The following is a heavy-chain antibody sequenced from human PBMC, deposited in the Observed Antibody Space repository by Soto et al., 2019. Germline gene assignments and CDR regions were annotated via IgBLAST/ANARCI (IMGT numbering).Heavy chain of an antibody. CDR3: ARHSNRNYGLYYFEY. CDR2: IYYSGST. D-gene: IGHD4-4*01. V-gene: IGHV4-59*08. J-gene: IGHJ4*02. Sequence: PSETLSLTCAVYGGSFSGYYWSWIRQSPGKGLEWIGYIYYSGSTKYKPSLKSRVTMSVDTSKNQFSLKVSSATAADTAVYYCARHSNRNYGLYYFEYWGLGALVTVSS. CDR1: GGSFSGYY.